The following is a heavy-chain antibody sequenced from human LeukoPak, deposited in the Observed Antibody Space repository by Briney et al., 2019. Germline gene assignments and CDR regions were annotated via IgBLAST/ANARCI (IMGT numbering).Heavy chain of an antibody. CDR1: GGSISSSSYY. V-gene: IGHV4-39*07. D-gene: IGHD3-9*01. Sequence: SETLSLTCTVSGGSISSSSYYWGWIRQPPGKGLEWIGSIYYSGSTNYNPSLKSRVTISVDTSKNQFSLKLSSVTAADTAVYYCASARGFDFYFDYWGQGTLVTVSS. J-gene: IGHJ4*02. CDR3: ASARGFDFYFDY. CDR2: IYYSGST.